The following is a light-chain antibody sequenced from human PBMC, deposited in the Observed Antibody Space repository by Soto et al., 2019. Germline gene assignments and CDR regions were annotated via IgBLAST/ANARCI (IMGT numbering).Light chain of an antibody. Sequence: EIVLTQSPGTLSLSPGERATVSCRASQSASNNYLAWYQQKPGQAPRLLIYGASNRATGIPDRFSGSGSGTDFTLTISRLEPEDFAVYYCQQYGSSGTFGQGTKVDIK. CDR2: GAS. V-gene: IGKV3-20*01. J-gene: IGKJ1*01. CDR1: QSASNNY. CDR3: QQYGSSGT.